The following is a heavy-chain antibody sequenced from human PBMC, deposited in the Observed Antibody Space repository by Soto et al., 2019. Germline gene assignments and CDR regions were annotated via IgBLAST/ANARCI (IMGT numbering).Heavy chain of an antibody. V-gene: IGHV3-21*01. D-gene: IGHD3-10*01. CDR3: ARGSRGGAGLYYYYGMDV. J-gene: IGHJ6*02. CDR2: ISSSSSYI. Sequence: GGSLRLSCAASGFTFSSYSMNWVRQAPGKGLEWVSSISSSSSYIYYADSVKGRFTISRDNAKNSLYLQMNSLRAEDTAVYYCARGSRGGAGLYYYYGMDVWGQGTTVTVSS. CDR1: GFTFSSYS.